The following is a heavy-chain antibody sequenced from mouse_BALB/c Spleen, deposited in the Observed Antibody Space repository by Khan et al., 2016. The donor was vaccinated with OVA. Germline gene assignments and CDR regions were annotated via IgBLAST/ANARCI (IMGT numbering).Heavy chain of an antibody. J-gene: IGHJ1*01. D-gene: IGHD2-2*01. CDR3: ARYYGNDGWYFDV. Sequence: QVQLKQSGPGLVAPSQSLSITCTVSGFSLTSYGVHWARQPPGKGLEWLGVIWTGGSTNYNSALMSRLSISKDNSKSQVFLKMNSLQTDDTAMYYCARYYGNDGWYFDVWGAGTTVTVSS. CDR2: IWTGGST. CDR1: GFSLTSYG. V-gene: IGHV2-9*02.